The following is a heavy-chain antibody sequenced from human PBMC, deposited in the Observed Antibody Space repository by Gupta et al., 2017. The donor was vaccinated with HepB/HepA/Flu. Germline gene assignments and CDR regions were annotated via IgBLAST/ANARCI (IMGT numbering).Heavy chain of an antibody. CDR1: GDIVSSHIAP. Sequence: QIQLQQSGPGLVKPSQTLSLTCDISGDIVSSHIAPWNWIRQSPSRGLEWLGRTYYRSKWYTDYTVSLKSRITINPDTSKNQFSLQLSFVTPEDTAVYYCARDYGALKTWGQGILVTVSS. D-gene: IGHD4/OR15-4a*01. CDR2: TYYRSKWYT. V-gene: IGHV6-1*01. CDR3: ARDYGALKT. J-gene: IGHJ5*02.